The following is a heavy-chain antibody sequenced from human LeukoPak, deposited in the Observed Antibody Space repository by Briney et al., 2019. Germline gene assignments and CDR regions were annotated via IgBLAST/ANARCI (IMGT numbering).Heavy chain of an antibody. CDR3: ARPLDTTFFNAFDI. D-gene: IGHD2/OR15-2a*01. CDR1: GGSFSGFR. J-gene: IGHJ3*02. CDR2: INHSGGT. Sequence: SETLSLTCAVSGGSFSGFRWHWIRQPPGKGPEWIGEINHSGGTTYNPSLKSRVTISVDTSKIQFSLKLTSVTAADTAVYYCARPLDTTFFNAFDIWGQGTMVTVSS. V-gene: IGHV4-34*01.